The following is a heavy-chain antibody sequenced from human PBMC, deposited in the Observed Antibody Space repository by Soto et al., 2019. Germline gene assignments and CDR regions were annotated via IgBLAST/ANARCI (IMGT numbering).Heavy chain of an antibody. Sequence: SQTLSLTCAISGDNVSSNSAGLNWIRQSPSRGLEWLGRTYYKSKWNNDYALSVKSRITINPDTSKNQFSLHLYSVTPEDTAVYYCTGITWFRGMDVWGQGTPVTVSS. CDR3: TGITWFRGMDV. V-gene: IGHV6-1*01. D-gene: IGHD3-10*01. CDR1: GDNVSSNSAG. J-gene: IGHJ6*02. CDR2: TYYKSKWNN.